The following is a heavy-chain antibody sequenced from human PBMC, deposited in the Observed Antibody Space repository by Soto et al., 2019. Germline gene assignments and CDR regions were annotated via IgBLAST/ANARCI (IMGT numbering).Heavy chain of an antibody. D-gene: IGHD2-21*02. CDR3: ARGGHIAVVTASFDY. V-gene: IGHV1-46*02. CDR2: IHPSGGGT. Sequence: QVQLVQSGAEVKKPGASVKVSCKPSGYTFNTYYLHWVRQAPGQALEWMGVIHPSGGGTTYAQKFLGRVTVTRYTSTSTVFMELSILRSDDTAVYYCARGGHIAVVTASFDYWGQGTLVTVSS. J-gene: IGHJ4*02. CDR1: GYTFNTYY.